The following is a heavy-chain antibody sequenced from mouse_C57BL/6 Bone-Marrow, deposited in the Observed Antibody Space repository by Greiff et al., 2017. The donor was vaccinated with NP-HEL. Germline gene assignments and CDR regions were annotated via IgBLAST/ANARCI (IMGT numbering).Heavy chain of an antibody. CDR2: INPSSGYT. V-gene: IGHV1-7*01. J-gene: IGHJ3*01. CDR1: GYTFTSYW. CDR3: ARRPFAY. Sequence: VQLQESGAELAKPGASVKLSCKASGYTFTSYWMHWVKQRPGQGLEWIGYINPSSGYTKYNQKFKDKATVTADKSSSTAYMQLSSLTYEDSAVYYCARRPFAYWGQGTLVTVSA.